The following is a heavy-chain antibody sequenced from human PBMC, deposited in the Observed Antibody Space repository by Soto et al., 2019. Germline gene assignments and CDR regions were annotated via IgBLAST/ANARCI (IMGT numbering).Heavy chain of an antibody. D-gene: IGHD3-10*01. CDR1: GADINTYS. CDR2: IYTSASI. J-gene: IGHJ6*02. Sequence: SETLSLTCSVSGADINTYSWTWIRQPAGKGLEWIGRIYTSASINYNPSLRGRVTLSVDTSTNQVSLKLASVTAADTAVYYCARDRGAGYNFYYGMDVWGQGTTVTVSS. V-gene: IGHV4-4*07. CDR3: ARDRGAGYNFYYGMDV.